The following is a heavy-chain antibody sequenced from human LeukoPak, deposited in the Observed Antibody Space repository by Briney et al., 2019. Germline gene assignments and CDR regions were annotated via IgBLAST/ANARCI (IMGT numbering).Heavy chain of an antibody. J-gene: IGHJ4*02. CDR2: LYGGGRT. V-gene: IGHV3-53*01. D-gene: IGHD2-2*01. Sequence: GGSLRLSCAPSGFTASTSYTTGVPHAPGKGLECGSDLYGGGRTYYEDSVKGRFTVFRDNSKNTLYLQMNSLRAEDTAMYYCARGLGYCTSTTCLLPFDCWGQGTLVTVSS. CDR3: ARGLGYCTSTTCLLPFDC. CDR1: GFTASTSY.